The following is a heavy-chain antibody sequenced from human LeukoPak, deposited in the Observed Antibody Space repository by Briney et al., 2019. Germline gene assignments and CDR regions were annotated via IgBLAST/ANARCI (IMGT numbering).Heavy chain of an antibody. Sequence: SETLSLTCTVSGGSISSYYWSWIRQSPGKGLDWIGYIYYSGSTNYNPSLKSRVTISVDTSKNQFSLKLSSVTAADTAVYYCARETGSAFDIWGQGTMVTVSS. CDR3: ARETGSAFDI. CDR1: GGSISSYY. J-gene: IGHJ3*02. D-gene: IGHD3-10*01. CDR2: IYYSGST. V-gene: IGHV4-59*01.